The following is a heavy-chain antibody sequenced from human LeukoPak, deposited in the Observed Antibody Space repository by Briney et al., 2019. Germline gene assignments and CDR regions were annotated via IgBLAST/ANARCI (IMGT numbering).Heavy chain of an antibody. D-gene: IGHD2-2*01. CDR2: IRSKDNSYAT. V-gene: IGHV3-73*01. CDR3: TRHDIVVVPAAMVYYYYGMDV. CDR1: GFTFSGSA. Sequence: GVSLRLSCAASGFTFSGSAMHWVRQPSGGGREGVGRIRSKDNSYATAYAASVKGRFTISRDDSQNTAYLQMHSLKTEATAVYYCTRHDIVVVPAAMVYYYYGMDVWGQGTTVTVS. J-gene: IGHJ6*02.